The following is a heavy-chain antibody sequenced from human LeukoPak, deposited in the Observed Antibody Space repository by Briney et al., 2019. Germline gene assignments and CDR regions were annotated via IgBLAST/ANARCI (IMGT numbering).Heavy chain of an antibody. CDR2: INHSGST. D-gene: IGHD5-18*01. V-gene: IGHV4-34*01. Sequence: SETLSLTCAVYGGSFSGYYWSWIRQPPGKGLEWIGEINHSGSTNCNPSLKSRVTISVDTSKNQFSLKLSSVTAADTAVYYCARGKGYSYGYRGYFDYWGQGTLVTVSS. CDR1: GGSFSGYY. CDR3: ARGKGYSYGYRGYFDY. J-gene: IGHJ4*02.